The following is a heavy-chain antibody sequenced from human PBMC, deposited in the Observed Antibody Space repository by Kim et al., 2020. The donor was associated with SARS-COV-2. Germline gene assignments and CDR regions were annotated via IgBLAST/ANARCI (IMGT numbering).Heavy chain of an antibody. D-gene: IGHD5-18*01. Sequence: SVKVSCKASGGTFSSYAISWVRQAPGQGLEWMGGIIPIFGTANYAQKFQGRVTITADESTSTAYMELSSLRSEDTAVYYCAREGALAYSYGWAFDYWGQGTLVTVSS. V-gene: IGHV1-69*13. CDR3: AREGALAYSYGWAFDY. J-gene: IGHJ4*02. CDR2: IIPIFGTA. CDR1: GGTFSSYA.